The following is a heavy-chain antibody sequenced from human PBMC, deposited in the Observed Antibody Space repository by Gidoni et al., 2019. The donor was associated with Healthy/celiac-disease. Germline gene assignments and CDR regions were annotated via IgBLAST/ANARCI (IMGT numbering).Heavy chain of an antibody. CDR1: GASFSGYD. Sequence: QVQLHQWGAGLLKPSEPLSLTCAVYGASFSGYDWSWLRQPPGKGLEWIGEINHSGSTNYNPSLKSRVTISVDTSKNQFSLKLSSVTAADTAVYYCARGRNGRSGYYSSAMRGYNWFDPWGQGTLVTVSS. J-gene: IGHJ5*02. D-gene: IGHD3-3*01. V-gene: IGHV4-34*01. CDR2: INHSGST. CDR3: ARGRNGRSGYYSSAMRGYNWFDP.